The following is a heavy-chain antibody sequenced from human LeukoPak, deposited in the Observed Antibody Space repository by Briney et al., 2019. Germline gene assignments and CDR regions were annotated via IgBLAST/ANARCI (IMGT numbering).Heavy chain of an antibody. Sequence: GGSLRLSCAASGFTFSSYAMHWVRQAPGKGLEWVAVTSYDGSNKYYADSVKGRFTISRDNSKNTLYLQMNSLRAEDTAVYYCARGGSYLESNDAFDIWGQGTMVTVSS. CDR1: GFTFSSYA. CDR3: ARGGSYLESNDAFDI. J-gene: IGHJ3*02. D-gene: IGHD1-26*01. V-gene: IGHV3-30*04. CDR2: TSYDGSNK.